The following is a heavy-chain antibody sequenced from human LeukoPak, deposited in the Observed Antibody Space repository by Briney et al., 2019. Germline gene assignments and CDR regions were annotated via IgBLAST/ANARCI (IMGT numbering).Heavy chain of an antibody. J-gene: IGHJ6*03. Sequence: PGGSLRLSCAASGFTFDDYGTSWVRQAPGKGLEWVSAISGSGGSTYYADSVKGRFTISRDNSKNTLYLQMNSLRAEDTAVYYCAKAWEQQRGRYYYYYMDVWGKGTTVTISS. V-gene: IGHV3-23*01. D-gene: IGHD6-13*01. CDR3: AKAWEQQRGRYYYYYMDV. CDR2: ISGSGGST. CDR1: GFTFDDYG.